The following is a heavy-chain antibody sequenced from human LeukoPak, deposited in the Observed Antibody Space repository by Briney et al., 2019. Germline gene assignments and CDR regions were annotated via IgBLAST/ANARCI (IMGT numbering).Heavy chain of an antibody. J-gene: IGHJ4*02. CDR1: GYTFTSYD. Sequence: GASVKVSCKASGYTFTSYDINWVRQATGQGLEWMGWMNPNSGNTGYAQKFQGRVTMTRNTSISTAYMELSSLRSEDTAVYYCARPHNWNEYYFDYWGQGTLVTVSS. CDR2: MNPNSGNT. D-gene: IGHD1-20*01. CDR3: ARPHNWNEYYFDY. V-gene: IGHV1-8*01.